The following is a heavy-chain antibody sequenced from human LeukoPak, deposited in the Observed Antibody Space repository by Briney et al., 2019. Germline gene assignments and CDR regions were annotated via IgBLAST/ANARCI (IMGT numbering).Heavy chain of an antibody. CDR2: IIPIFGTA. V-gene: IGHV1-69*01. CDR3: ARDRGDSSSWSEGYDY. Sequence: ASVKVSCKASGGTFSSYAISWVRQAPGQGLEWMGGIIPIFGTANYAQKFQGRVTITADESTSTAYMELSSLRSEDTAVYYCARDRGDSSSWSEGYDYWGQGTLATVSS. J-gene: IGHJ4*02. CDR1: GGTFSSYA. D-gene: IGHD6-13*01.